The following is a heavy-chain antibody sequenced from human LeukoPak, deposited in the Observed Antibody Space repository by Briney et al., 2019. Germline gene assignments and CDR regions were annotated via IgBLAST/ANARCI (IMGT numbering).Heavy chain of an antibody. J-gene: IGHJ4*02. Sequence: GGSLRLSCAASGFTFSSYAMSWVRQAPGKGLEWVSVIYSGGRTYYADSVKGRFTISRDNSKNTVFLQLDSLRAEDTAVYYCTRESSSGYYLNYWGQGTLVTVSS. CDR3: TRESSSGYYLNY. D-gene: IGHD3-22*01. CDR1: GFTFSSYA. CDR2: IYSGGRT. V-gene: IGHV3-66*01.